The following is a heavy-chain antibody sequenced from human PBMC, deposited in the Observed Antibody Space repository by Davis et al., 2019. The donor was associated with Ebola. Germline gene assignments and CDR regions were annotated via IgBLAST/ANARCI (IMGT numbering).Heavy chain of an antibody. CDR2: IYYSGST. J-gene: IGHJ5*02. Sequence: LRLSCTVSGGSISSGDYYWSWIRQHPGKGLEWIGYIYYSGSTYYNPSLKSRVTISVDTSKNQFSLKLSAVTAADTAVYYCARGGVLRYFDWFSTWGQGTLVTVSS. CDR1: GGSISSGDYY. V-gene: IGHV4-31*03. CDR3: ARGGVLRYFDWFST. D-gene: IGHD3-9*01.